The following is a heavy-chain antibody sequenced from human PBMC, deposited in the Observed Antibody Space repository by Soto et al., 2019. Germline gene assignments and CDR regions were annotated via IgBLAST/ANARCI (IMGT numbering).Heavy chain of an antibody. J-gene: IGHJ3*02. V-gene: IGHV3-21*01. Sequence: GGSLRLSCAASGFTFSSYSMNWVRQAPGKGLEWVSSISSSSSYIYYADSVKGRFTISRDNAKNSLYLQMNSLRAEDTAVYYCATQFYCGGDCYDAFDIWGQGTMVTVS. D-gene: IGHD2-21*02. CDR1: GFTFSSYS. CDR2: ISSSSSYI. CDR3: ATQFYCGGDCYDAFDI.